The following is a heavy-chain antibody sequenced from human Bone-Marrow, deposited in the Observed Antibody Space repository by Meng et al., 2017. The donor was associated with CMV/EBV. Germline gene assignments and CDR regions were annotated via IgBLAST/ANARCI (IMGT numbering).Heavy chain of an antibody. V-gene: IGHV3-30*02. Sequence: GESLKISCAASGFTFSSYGMHWVRQAPGKGLEWVAVIWYDGSNKYYADSVKGRFTISRDNSKNTLYLQMNSLRAEDTAVYYCAKVLYSSSSGDYWGQGTRVTVYS. D-gene: IGHD6-6*01. J-gene: IGHJ4*02. CDR2: IWYDGSNK. CDR1: GFTFSSYG. CDR3: AKVLYSSSSGDY.